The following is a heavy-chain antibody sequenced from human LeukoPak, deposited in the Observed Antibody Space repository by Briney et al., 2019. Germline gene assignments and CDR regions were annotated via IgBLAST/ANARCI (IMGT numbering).Heavy chain of an antibody. J-gene: IGHJ4*02. D-gene: IGHD6-19*01. Sequence: SVKVSCKASGFSFPNSAIQWVRQARGQRLEWIGWIVVGSGSANYAQKFQERVTITRDMSTSTAYMELRSLRSEDTAVYCCAADELQWLHWGQGTLVTVSS. CDR2: IVVGSGSA. V-gene: IGHV1-58*02. CDR3: AADELQWLH. CDR1: GFSFPNSA.